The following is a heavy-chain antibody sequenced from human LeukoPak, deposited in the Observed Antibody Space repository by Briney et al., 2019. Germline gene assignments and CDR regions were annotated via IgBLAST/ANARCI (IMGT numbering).Heavy chain of an antibody. Sequence: GSLRLSCAASGFTFSSYGMHWVRQAPGKGLEWVAFIRYDGSNKYYADSVKGRFTISRDNSKNTLYLQMNSLRAEDTAVYYCARQGPAVAGTHFDYWGQGTLVTVSS. CDR3: ARQGPAVAGTHFDY. V-gene: IGHV3-30*02. CDR1: GFTFSSYG. CDR2: IRYDGSNK. D-gene: IGHD6-19*01. J-gene: IGHJ4*02.